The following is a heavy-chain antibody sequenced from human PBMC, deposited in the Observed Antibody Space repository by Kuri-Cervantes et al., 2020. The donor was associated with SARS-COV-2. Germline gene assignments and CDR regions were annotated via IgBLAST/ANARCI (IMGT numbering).Heavy chain of an antibody. CDR3: ALGYWGSGYPRLYYHMDV. V-gene: IGHV1-69*06. J-gene: IGHJ6*03. Sequence: SVKVSCKASGGTFSSYTISWVRQAPGQGLEWMGGIIPIFGTANYAQKFQGRVTITADKSTSTAYMELSSLRSEDTAVYYCALGYWGSGYPRLYYHMDVWGKGTTVTVSS. D-gene: IGHD3-22*01. CDR2: IIPIFGTA. CDR1: GGTFSSYT.